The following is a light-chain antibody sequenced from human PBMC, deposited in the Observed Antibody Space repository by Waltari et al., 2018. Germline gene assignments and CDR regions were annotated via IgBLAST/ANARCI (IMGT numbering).Light chain of an antibody. Sequence: DIQMTQSPSSLSPSVGDRVTITCRASQSISSYLNWNQQKPGKAPKLLIYAASSLQSGVPSRFSGSGSGTDFTLTISSLQPEDFATYYCQQSYSTPIFTFGPGTKVDIK. CDR3: QQSYSTPIFT. V-gene: IGKV1-39*01. CDR1: QSISSY. J-gene: IGKJ3*01. CDR2: AAS.